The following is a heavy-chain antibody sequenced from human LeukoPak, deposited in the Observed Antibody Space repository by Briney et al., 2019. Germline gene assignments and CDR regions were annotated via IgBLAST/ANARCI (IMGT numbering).Heavy chain of an antibody. Sequence: PGGSLRLSCAASGFTFSSYWMSWVRQAPGKGLEWVANIKQDGSEKYYVDSVKGRFTISRDNAKNSLYLQMNSLRAEDTAVYYCAREAVPEIKHYDSSGYNGGYFDYWGQGTLVTVSS. CDR1: GFTFSSYW. CDR2: IKQDGSEK. D-gene: IGHD3-22*01. V-gene: IGHV3-7*01. J-gene: IGHJ4*02. CDR3: AREAVPEIKHYDSSGYNGGYFDY.